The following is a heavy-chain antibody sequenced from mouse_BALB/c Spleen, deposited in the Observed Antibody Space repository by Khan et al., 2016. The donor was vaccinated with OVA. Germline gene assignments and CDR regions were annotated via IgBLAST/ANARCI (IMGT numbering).Heavy chain of an antibody. Sequence: QVQLQQSGAELAKPGASVKMSCKASGYTFINYWILWVKQRPGQGLEWIGYINPSTGYTEYNHNFKDKATLTSDNSSSPAYLHLSSLTAEDSAVYYGARRGRRWDFDYWGQGTTLTVSS. CDR3: ARRGRRWDFDY. J-gene: IGHJ2*01. D-gene: IGHD1-1*01. CDR2: INPSTGYT. CDR1: GYTFINYW. V-gene: IGHV1-7*01.